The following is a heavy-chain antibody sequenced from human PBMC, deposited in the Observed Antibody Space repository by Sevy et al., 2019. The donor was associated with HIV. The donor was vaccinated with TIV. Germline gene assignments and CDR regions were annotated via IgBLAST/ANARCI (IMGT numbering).Heavy chain of an antibody. Sequence: SETSLTCAVSGGSISSSNWWSWVRQPPGKGLEWIGEIYHSGSTNYNPSLKSRVTISVDKSKNQFSLKLSSVTAADTAVYYCARRGIAAAVQIYYYYYGMDVWGQGTTVTVSS. CDR2: IYHSGST. J-gene: IGHJ6*02. V-gene: IGHV4-4*02. CDR1: GGSISSSNW. CDR3: ARRGIAAAVQIYYYYYGMDV. D-gene: IGHD6-13*01.